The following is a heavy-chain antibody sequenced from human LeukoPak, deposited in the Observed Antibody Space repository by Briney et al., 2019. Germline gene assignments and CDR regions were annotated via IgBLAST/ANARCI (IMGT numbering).Heavy chain of an antibody. CDR1: GLTVSNNY. V-gene: IGHV3-53*01. Sequence: GGSLRLSCAASGLTVSNNYLSWVRQAPGKGLEWVSGIYSGGDTYYADSVKGRFTISRDNSKNTLYLQMTSLRAEDSAVYYCAKDAVSGYNYGYSYFDYWGQGTLVTVSS. CDR3: AKDAVSGYNYGYSYFDY. CDR2: IYSGGDT. J-gene: IGHJ4*02. D-gene: IGHD5-18*01.